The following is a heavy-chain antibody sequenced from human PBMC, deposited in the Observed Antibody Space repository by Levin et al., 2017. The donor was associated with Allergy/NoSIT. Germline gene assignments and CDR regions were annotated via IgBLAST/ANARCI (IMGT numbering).Heavy chain of an antibody. CDR2: INPNSGGT. J-gene: IGHJ4*02. CDR1: GYTFTGYY. CDR3: ARGYSYGAYYYDSSGYYDY. Sequence: ASVKVSCKASGYTFTGYYMHWVRQAPGQGLEWMGWINPNSGGTNYAQKFQGRVTMTRDTSISTAYMELSRLRSDDTAVYYCARGYSYGAYYYDSSGYYDYWGQGTLVTVSS. D-gene: IGHD3-22*01. V-gene: IGHV1-2*02.